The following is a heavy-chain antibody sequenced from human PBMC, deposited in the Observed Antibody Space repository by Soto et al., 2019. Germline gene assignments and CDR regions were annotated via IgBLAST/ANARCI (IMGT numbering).Heavy chain of an antibody. Sequence: QVQLVQSGAEVKKPGASVKVSCKASGYTFTSYAMHWVRQAPGQRLEWMGWLNAGNGNTKYSQKVQGRVTITRDTTASTAKRERSSLRSEERAGYYCARGVRGGDAERFDPWGQGTLVTVSS. J-gene: IGHJ5*02. CDR1: GYTFTSYA. CDR3: ARGVRGGDAERFDP. D-gene: IGHD2-21*02. CDR2: LNAGNGNT. V-gene: IGHV1-3*01.